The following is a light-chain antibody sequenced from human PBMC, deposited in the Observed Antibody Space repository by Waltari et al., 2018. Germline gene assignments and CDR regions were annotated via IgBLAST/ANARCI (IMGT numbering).Light chain of an antibody. Sequence: EIVMTQSPATLSVSPGERAPLSCRASQSVSSNLAWYQQKPGQAPRLLIYDASTRATGIPARFSGSGSGTEFTLTISSLQSEDFAVYSCQQYNNWYTFGQGTKLEIK. J-gene: IGKJ2*01. V-gene: IGKV3-15*01. CDR3: QQYNNWYT. CDR2: DAS. CDR1: QSVSSN.